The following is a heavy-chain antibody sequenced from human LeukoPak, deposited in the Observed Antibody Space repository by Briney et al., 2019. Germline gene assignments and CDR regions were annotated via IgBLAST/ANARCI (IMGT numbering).Heavy chain of an antibody. CDR1: GFTFSSYA. CDR2: ISGSGAGT. V-gene: IGHV3-23*01. CDR3: AKSPAYYGSGTYSDY. D-gene: IGHD3-10*01. Sequence: GGSLRLSCAASGFTFSSYAMSWVRQAPGQGLEWVSTISGSGAGTYYADSVKGRFTISRDNSKNTLYLQINSLRAEDTALYYCAKSPAYYGSGTYSDYWGQGTLVTVSS. J-gene: IGHJ4*02.